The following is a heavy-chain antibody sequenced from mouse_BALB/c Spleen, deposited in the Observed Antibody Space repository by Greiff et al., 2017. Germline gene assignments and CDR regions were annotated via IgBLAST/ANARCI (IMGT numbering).Heavy chain of an antibody. CDR2: INSNGGST. CDR1: GFTFSSYG. CDR3: ARELEGFAY. V-gene: IGHV5-6-3*01. J-gene: IGHJ3*01. D-gene: IGHD3-1*01. Sequence: EVKVVESGGGLVQPGGSLKLSCAASGFTFSSYGMSWVRQTPDKRLELVATINSNGGSTYYPDSVKGRFTISRDNAKNTLYLQMSSLKSEDTAMYYCARELEGFAYWGQGTLVTVSA.